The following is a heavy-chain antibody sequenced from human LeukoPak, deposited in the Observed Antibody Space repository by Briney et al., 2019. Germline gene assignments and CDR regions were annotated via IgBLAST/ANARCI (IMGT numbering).Heavy chain of an antibody. CDR2: INHSGST. J-gene: IGHJ5*02. V-gene: IGHV4-34*01. CDR1: GGSFSGYY. CDR3: ARGRAGYYGSGSYYNGKWFDP. Sequence: SETLSLTCAVYGGSFSGYYWSWIRQPPGKGLEWIGEINHSGSTNYNPSLKSRVPISVDTSKNQFSLKLSSVTAADTAVYYCARGRAGYYGSGSYYNGKWFDPWGQGTLVTVSS. D-gene: IGHD3-10*01.